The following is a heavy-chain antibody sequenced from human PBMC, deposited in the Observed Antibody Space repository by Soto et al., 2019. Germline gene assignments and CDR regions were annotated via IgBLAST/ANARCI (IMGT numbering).Heavy chain of an antibody. CDR2: VNSDGSGT. CDR3: ARRLVSPLYYYYYGMDL. D-gene: IGHD3-16*01. CDR1: GFSFSTYW. Sequence: EVQLVESGGGLVQPGGSLRLSCAASGFSFSTYWMHWVRQVPGKGLAWLARVNSDGSGTIYADSVKGRFTISRDNAKNTLYLQMNSLTAEDTAVDFCARRLVSPLYYYYYGMDLWGQGTTVTVSS. J-gene: IGHJ6*02. V-gene: IGHV3-74*01.